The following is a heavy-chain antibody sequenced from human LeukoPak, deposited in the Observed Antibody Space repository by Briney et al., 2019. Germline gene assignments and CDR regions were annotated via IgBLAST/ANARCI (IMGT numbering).Heavy chain of an antibody. V-gene: IGHV4-31*03. CDR2: IHPNGTL. CDR3: SRGLDSRKLGY. CDR1: GGSISSGGYY. D-gene: IGHD3-22*01. J-gene: IGHJ4*02. Sequence: PSQTLSLTCTVSGGSISSGGYYWSWIRQRPGEGLEWIGSIHPNGTLYNNPSLESRVTISIDTSKNQFSLNLNSVTAADTAVYFCSRGLDSRKLGYWGQGTLVTVSS.